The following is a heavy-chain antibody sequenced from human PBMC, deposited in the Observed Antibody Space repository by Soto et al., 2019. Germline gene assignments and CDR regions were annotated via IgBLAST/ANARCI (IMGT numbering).Heavy chain of an antibody. J-gene: IGHJ4*02. CDR2: ISYDGSNK. Sequence: GGSLRLSCAASGFTFSNYGMHWVRQAPGKGLEWVAVISYDGSNKYYADSVKGRFTISRDNSKNTLYLQMNSLRAEDTAVYYCARATTMIVVVITFDYWGQGTLVTVSS. D-gene: IGHD3-22*01. V-gene: IGHV3-30*03. CDR1: GFTFSNYG. CDR3: ARATTMIVVVITFDY.